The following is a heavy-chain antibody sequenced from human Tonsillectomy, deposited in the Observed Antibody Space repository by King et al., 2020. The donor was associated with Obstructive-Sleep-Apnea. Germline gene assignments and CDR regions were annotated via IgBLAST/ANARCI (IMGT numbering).Heavy chain of an antibody. CDR3: AKAPRSDGRGGRCFWVPSGMDV. V-gene: IGHV3-9*01. Sequence: EVQLVESGGDLVQPGRSLRLSCAASGFTFHDYAMHWVRQAPGKGLEWVSGISWNSGSIGYADSVKGRFTISRDNAKNSLYLQMNSLRAEDTALYYCAKAPRSDGRGGRCFWVPSGMDVWGQGTTVTVS. D-gene: IGHD2-15*01. CDR1: GFTFHDYA. J-gene: IGHJ6*02. CDR2: ISWNSGSI.